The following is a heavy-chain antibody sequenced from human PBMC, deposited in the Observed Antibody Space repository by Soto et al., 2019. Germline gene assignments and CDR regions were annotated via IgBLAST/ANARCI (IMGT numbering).Heavy chain of an antibody. D-gene: IGHD3-22*01. Sequence: QPGGSLRLSCAASGFTFSSYGMHWVRQAPGKGLEWVAVISYDGSNKYYADSVKGRFTISRDNSKNTLYLQMNSLRAEDTAVYYCAKDRSASGYYHHDAFDIWGQGTMVTVSS. CDR1: GFTFSSYG. V-gene: IGHV3-30*18. CDR3: AKDRSASGYYHHDAFDI. CDR2: ISYDGSNK. J-gene: IGHJ3*02.